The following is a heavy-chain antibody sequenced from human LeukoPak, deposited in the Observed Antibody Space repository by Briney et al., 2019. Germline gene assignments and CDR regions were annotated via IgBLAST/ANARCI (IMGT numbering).Heavy chain of an antibody. CDR2: INTNTGGT. D-gene: IGHD3-10*01. V-gene: IGHV1-2*02. J-gene: IGHJ3*02. CDR3: ARGGSFHEFDI. Sequence: ASVKVSCKASGYRFTDYWIQWVRQAPGQGLEWMGWINTNTGGTVYAQKFQGRVTMTRGTSLTTSYMDLSRLTSDDTAVYYCARGGSFHEFDIWGQGTMVIVSS. CDR1: GYRFTDYW.